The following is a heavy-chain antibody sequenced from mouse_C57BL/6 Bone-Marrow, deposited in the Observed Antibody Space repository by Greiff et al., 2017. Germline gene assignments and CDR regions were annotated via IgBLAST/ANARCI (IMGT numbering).Heavy chain of an antibody. V-gene: IGHV1-72*01. D-gene: IGHD1-1*01. CDR1: GYSFTSYW. J-gene: IGHJ1*03. Sequence: VQLQQPGAELVKPGASVKLSCKASGYSFTSYWMHWVKQRPGRGLEWLGRIDPNSGGTKYNEKFKSKATLTVDKPSSTAYMQLSSLTSEDSAVYYCARLRYPSYWYFDVWGTGTTVTVSS. CDR2: IDPNSGGT. CDR3: ARLRYPSYWYFDV.